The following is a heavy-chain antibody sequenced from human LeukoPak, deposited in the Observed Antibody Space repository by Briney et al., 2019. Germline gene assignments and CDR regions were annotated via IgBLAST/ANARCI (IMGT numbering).Heavy chain of an antibody. CDR1: GFTFSSYS. D-gene: IGHD3-10*01. CDR3: ARNLPYNYYGSGSYYTAIDY. J-gene: IGHJ4*02. Sequence: GGSLRLPCAASGFTFSSYSMNWVRQAPGKGLEWVSSISSSSSYIYYADSVKGRFTISRDNAKNSLYLQMNSLRAEDTAVYYCARNLPYNYYGSGSYYTAIDYWGQGTLVTVSS. CDR2: ISSSSSYI. V-gene: IGHV3-21*01.